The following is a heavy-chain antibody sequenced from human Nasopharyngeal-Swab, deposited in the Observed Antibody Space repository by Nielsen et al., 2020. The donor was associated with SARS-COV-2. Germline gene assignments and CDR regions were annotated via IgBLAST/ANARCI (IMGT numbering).Heavy chain of an antibody. V-gene: IGHV4-34*01. CDR2: VNHGGGT. CDR3: ARGGAGVVPVPVLGLGPYYSYYYMDV. J-gene: IGHJ6*03. Sequence: WIRQPPGKGLEWIGEVNHGGGTNYNPSLKSRVTISVATSKNQFSLKLTSVTAADTAIYYCARGGAGVVPVPVLGLGPYYSYYYMDVWGKGTTVTVSS. D-gene: IGHD3-3*01.